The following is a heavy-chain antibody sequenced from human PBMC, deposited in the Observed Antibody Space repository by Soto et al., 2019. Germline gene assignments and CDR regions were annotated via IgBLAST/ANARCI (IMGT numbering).Heavy chain of an antibody. CDR1: GYTFTSYD. CDR3: ARGGYSSGWYVSPYYYYGMDV. D-gene: IGHD6-19*01. Sequence: GASVKVSCKASGYTFTSYDINWARQATGQGLEWMGWMNPNSGNTGYAQKFQGRVTMTRNTSISTAYMELSSLRSEDTAVYYCARGGYSSGWYVSPYYYYGMDVWGQGTTVTVSS. J-gene: IGHJ6*02. V-gene: IGHV1-8*01. CDR2: MNPNSGNT.